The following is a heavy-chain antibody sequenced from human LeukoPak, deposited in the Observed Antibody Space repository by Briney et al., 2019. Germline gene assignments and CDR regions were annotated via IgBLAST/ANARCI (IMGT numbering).Heavy chain of an antibody. CDR1: GFTFSDYG. D-gene: IGHD6-13*01. V-gene: IGHV3-43*02. CDR3: AKDLAATGTIDY. CDR2: ISGDGGNT. J-gene: IGHJ4*02. Sequence: PGRSLRLSCAASGFTFSDYGMHWVRQPPGKGLEWVSLISGDGGNTYYADSVKGRFTISRDNTKNSLYLQMNSLRTEDTALYYCAKDLAATGTIDYWGQGTLVSVSS.